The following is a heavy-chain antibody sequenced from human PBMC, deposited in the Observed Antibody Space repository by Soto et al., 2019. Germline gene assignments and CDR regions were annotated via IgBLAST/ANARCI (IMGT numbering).Heavy chain of an antibody. D-gene: IGHD6-19*01. J-gene: IGHJ6*02. CDR1: GFSFSRHG. Sequence: PGGSLRLSCAASGFSFSRHGMHWVRQAPGKGLEWVAVISYDGSNQDYADSVKGRFSISRGNSKNTVYLQMNSLRVEDSAVYYCARDRSSTYYYYGMDLWGQGTTVTVSS. CDR3: ARDRSSTYYYYGMDL. CDR2: ISYDGSNQ. V-gene: IGHV3-30-3*01.